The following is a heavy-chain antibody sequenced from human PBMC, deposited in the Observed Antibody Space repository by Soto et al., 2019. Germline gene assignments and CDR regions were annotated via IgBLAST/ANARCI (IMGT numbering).Heavy chain of an antibody. V-gene: IGHV3-23*01. CDR3: ARDRDFWSGYYDY. CDR2: LSDSGGSI. J-gene: IGHJ4*02. CDR1: GFTFSRHA. Sequence: GGSLRLSCTASGFTFSRHAMTWVRQAPGKGLEWVSGLSDSGGSIYYADSVKGRFTISRDNSKNTLYLQMNSLRAEDTTVYYCARDRDFWSGYYDYWGQGTLVTVSS. D-gene: IGHD3-3*01.